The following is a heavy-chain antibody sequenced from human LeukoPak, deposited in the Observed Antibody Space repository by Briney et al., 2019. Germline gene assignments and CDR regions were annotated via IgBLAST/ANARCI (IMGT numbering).Heavy chain of an antibody. CDR2: IYHTGSN. CDR1: SGSVSSYY. CDR3: ARGGSGYDSFYYYGMDV. V-gene: IGHV4-59*02. Sequence: SETLSLTCLVSSGSVSSYYWTWIRQPPGKGLEWIGYIYHTGSNNYSPSLKSRVTMYVDTSKNRFSLKLGSVTAADTAVYYCARGGSGYDSFYYYGMDVWGQGTTVTVSS. D-gene: IGHD5-12*01. J-gene: IGHJ6*02.